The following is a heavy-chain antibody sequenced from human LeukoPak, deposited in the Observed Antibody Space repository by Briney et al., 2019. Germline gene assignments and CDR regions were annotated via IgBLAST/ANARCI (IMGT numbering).Heavy chain of an antibody. V-gene: IGHV3-23*01. CDR3: AKDFGFFRGYPFDY. CDR1: GFTFSSYA. D-gene: IGHD3-22*01. Sequence: GGSLRLSCAASGFTFSSYAMSWVRPAPGKGLEWVSAVSGCGGSTYYADSVKGRFTISRDNSKTTLYLQMTSLRAEDTAVYYCAKDFGFFRGYPFDYWGQGTLVTVSS. J-gene: IGHJ4*02. CDR2: VSGCGGST.